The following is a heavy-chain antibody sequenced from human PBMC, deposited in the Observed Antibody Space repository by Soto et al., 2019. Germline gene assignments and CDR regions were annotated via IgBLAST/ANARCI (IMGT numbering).Heavy chain of an antibody. J-gene: IGHJ5*02. Sequence: ETLSLTCTVSGGSISSYYWSWIRQPPGKGLEWIGYIYYSGSTNYNPSLKSRVTISVDTSKNQFSLKLSSVTAADTAVYYCARVLGRNDILTGYYRGYWFDPWGQGTLVTVSS. CDR3: ARVLGRNDILTGYYRGYWFDP. D-gene: IGHD3-9*01. CDR2: IYYSGST. V-gene: IGHV4-59*01. CDR1: GGSISSYY.